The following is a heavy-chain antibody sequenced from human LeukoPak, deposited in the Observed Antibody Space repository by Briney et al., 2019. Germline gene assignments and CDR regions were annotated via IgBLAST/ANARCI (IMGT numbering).Heavy chain of an antibody. CDR1: GFTFSTYW. CDR2: MRRDGNEI. Sequence: GGSLRLSCSASGFTFSTYWMSWVRQAPGRGLEWVANMRRDGNEIYYLDSVRGRFTISRDNAKNSLYLQMNSLRVEDTAVYYCVKEFGGHSYGAYFDYWGQGTLVTVSS. CDR3: VKEFGGHSYGAYFDY. D-gene: IGHD5-18*01. V-gene: IGHV3-7*01. J-gene: IGHJ4*02.